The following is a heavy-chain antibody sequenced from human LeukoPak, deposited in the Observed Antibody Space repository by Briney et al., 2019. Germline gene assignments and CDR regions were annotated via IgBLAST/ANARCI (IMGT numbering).Heavy chain of an antibody. J-gene: IGHJ4*02. D-gene: IGHD6-13*01. CDR3: ARDKQQLVPNY. CDR2: ISYDGSNK. Sequence: GGSLRLSCAASGFTFSSYAMHWVRQAPGKGLEWVAVISYDGSNKYYADSVKGRFTISRDNSKNTLYLQINSLRAEDTAVYYCARDKQQLVPNYWGQGTLVTVSS. V-gene: IGHV3-30-3*01. CDR1: GFTFSSYA.